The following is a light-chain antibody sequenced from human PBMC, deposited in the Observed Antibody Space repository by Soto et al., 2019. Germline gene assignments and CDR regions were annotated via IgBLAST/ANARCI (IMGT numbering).Light chain of an antibody. CDR2: GAS. J-gene: IGKJ4*01. Sequence: EIVMTQSPATLSVSPGERATLSCRASQSVSSDLAWYQQKPGQAPRLLIYGASSRATGVPDRFSASGSATDFSLTIRRLEPEDSAVYYCQQFGSSGPLTFGGGTKVDI. CDR3: QQFGSSGPLT. CDR1: QSVSSD. V-gene: IGKV3-20*01.